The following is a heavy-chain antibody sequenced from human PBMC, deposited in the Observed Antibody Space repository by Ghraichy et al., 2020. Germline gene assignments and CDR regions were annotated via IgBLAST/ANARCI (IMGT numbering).Heavy chain of an antibody. CDR1: GGSFSGYY. J-gene: IGHJ4*02. Sequence: SETLSLTCAVYGGSFSGYYWSWIRQPPGKGLEWIGEINHSGSTNYNPSLKSRVTISVDTSKNQFSLKLSSVTAADTAVYYCARWAPSGSYYFDYWGQGTLVTFSS. CDR2: INHSGST. V-gene: IGHV4-34*01. CDR3: ARWAPSGSYYFDY. D-gene: IGHD1-26*01.